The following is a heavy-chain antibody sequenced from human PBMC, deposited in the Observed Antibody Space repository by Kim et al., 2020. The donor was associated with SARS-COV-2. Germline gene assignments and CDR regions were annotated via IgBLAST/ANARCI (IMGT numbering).Heavy chain of an antibody. CDR2: ISAYNGNT. J-gene: IGHJ6*02. V-gene: IGHV1-18*04. D-gene: IGHD2-15*01. CDR3: ARDSYCSGGSCYQESSSYYYGMDV. CDR1: GYTFTSYG. Sequence: ASVKVSCKASGYTFTSYGISWVRQAPGQGLEWMGWISAYNGNTNYAQKLQGRVTMTTDTSTSTAYMELRSLRSDDTAVYYCARDSYCSGGSCYQESSSYYYGMDVWGQGTTVTVSS.